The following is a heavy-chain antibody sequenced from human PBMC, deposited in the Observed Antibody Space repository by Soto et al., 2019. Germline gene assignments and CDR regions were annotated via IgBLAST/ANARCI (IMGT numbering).Heavy chain of an antibody. D-gene: IGHD2-15*01. CDR3: AKEGGLLTVYGMDV. J-gene: IGHJ6*02. Sequence: EVQLLESGGGLVQPGGSLRLSCAASGFTFSSYAMSWVRQAPGKGLEGVSAISGSGGSTYYADAVKGRFTISRDNAKNTLYLQMNSLRAEDTAVYYCAKEGGLLTVYGMDVWGQGTTVTVSS. CDR1: GFTFSSYA. CDR2: ISGSGGST. V-gene: IGHV3-23*01.